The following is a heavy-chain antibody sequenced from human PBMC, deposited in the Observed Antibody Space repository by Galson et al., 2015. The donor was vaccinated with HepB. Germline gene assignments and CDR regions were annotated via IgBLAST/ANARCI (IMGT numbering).Heavy chain of an antibody. CDR3: ARSLYSWEFPGALIDY. CDR2: ISSSGNTI. V-gene: IGHV3-48*02. Sequence: LRLSSAAPVFTLSSYSMIWVRQAPGKGLEWISYISSSGNTIYYADSVKGRFPSSRDNAKKSLLLQRNSLRDEETAVYYCARSLYSWEFPGALIDYWGQGTLVTVSS. J-gene: IGHJ4*02. CDR1: VFTLSSYS. D-gene: IGHD3-10*01.